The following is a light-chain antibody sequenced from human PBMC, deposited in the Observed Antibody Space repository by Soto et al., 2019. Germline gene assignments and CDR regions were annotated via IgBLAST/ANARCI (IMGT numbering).Light chain of an antibody. CDR3: QQYDKWPPT. Sequence: EIVMTQSPATLSVSPGERTTLSCRASQSVSRILAWYQQKPGQAPRLLIYGASTRATGIPVRFSGSGSGTEFTLTISSLQYEDFAVYYCQQYDKWPPTFGQGTKV. CDR2: GAS. V-gene: IGKV3-15*01. J-gene: IGKJ1*01. CDR1: QSVSRI.